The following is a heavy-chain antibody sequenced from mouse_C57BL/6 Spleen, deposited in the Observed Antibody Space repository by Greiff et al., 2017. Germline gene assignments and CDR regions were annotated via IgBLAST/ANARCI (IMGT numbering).Heavy chain of an antibody. D-gene: IGHD2-3*01. J-gene: IGHJ4*01. V-gene: IGHV5-4*03. CDR1: GFTFSSYA. CDR2: ISDGGSYT. Sequence: EVKVVESGGGLVKPGGSLKLSCAASGFTFSSYAMSWVRQTPEKRLEWVATISDGGSYTYYPDNVKGRFTISRDNAKNNLYLQMSHLKSEDTAMYYCARGDFPIYDGYYDAMDYGGQGTSVTVSS. CDR3: ARGDFPIYDGYYDAMDY.